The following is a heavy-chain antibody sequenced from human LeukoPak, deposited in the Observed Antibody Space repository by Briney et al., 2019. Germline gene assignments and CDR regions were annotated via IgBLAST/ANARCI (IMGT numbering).Heavy chain of an antibody. CDR2: LKQDGSEI. V-gene: IGHV3-7*01. Sequence: PGGSLRLSCVASDFTFSNYWMSWVRQAPGKGLEWVGNLKQDGSEIYYLDSVKGRFTISRDNTKNSLYLQMNSLRAEDTAVYYCAKGELYYYYYMDVWGKGTTVTISS. CDR1: DFTFSNYW. CDR3: AKGELYYYYYMDV. D-gene: IGHD3-10*01. J-gene: IGHJ6*03.